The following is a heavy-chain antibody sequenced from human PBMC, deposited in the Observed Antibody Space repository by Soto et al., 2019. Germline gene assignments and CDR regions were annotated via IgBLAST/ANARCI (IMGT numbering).Heavy chain of an antibody. J-gene: IGHJ4*02. CDR2: ISYDGSNK. V-gene: IGHV3-30*18. CDR3: AKARGHIVVVTADY. CDR1: GFTFSSYG. D-gene: IGHD2-21*02. Sequence: GGSLRLSCAASGFTFSSYGMHWVRQAPGKGLEWVAVISYDGSNKYYADSVKGRFTISRDNSKNTLYLQMNRLRAEDTAVYYCAKARGHIVVVTADYWGQGTLVTVSS.